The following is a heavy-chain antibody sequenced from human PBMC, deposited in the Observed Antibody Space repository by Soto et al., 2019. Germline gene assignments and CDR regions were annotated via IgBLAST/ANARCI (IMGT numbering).Heavy chain of an antibody. CDR3: ARGRRGVAVAPASYYYYGMDV. CDR1: GGTFSSYA. D-gene: IGHD6-19*01. Sequence: SVKVSCKASGGTFSSYAISWVRQAPGQGLEWMGGIIPIFGTANYAQKFQGRVTITADESTSTAYMELSSLRSEDTAVYYCARGRRGVAVAPASYYYYGMDVWGQGTTVTVSS. V-gene: IGHV1-69*13. J-gene: IGHJ6*02. CDR2: IIPIFGTA.